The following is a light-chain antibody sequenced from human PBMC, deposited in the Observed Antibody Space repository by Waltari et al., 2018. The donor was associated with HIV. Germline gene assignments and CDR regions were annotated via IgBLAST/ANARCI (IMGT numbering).Light chain of an antibody. V-gene: IGLV3-1*01. CDR1: KWGDKY. CDR3: QAWDSSTVV. CDR2: QDS. Sequence: SYELTQPPSVSVSPGQTASITCSGDKWGDKYACWYQQTPGQSPVLVIYQDSKRPSGIPERFSGFNSGNTATLTISGTQAMDEADYYCQAWDSSTVVFGGGTKLTVL. J-gene: IGLJ2*01.